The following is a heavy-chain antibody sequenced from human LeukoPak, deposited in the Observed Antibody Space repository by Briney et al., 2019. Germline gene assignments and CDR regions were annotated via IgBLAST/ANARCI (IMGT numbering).Heavy chain of an antibody. CDR1: GGSFSGYY. D-gene: IGHD3-16*01. CDR2: INHSGST. CDR3: ARGSPPWGYYYYGMDV. Sequence: SETLSLTCAVYGGSFSGYYWNWIRQPPGKGLEWIGEINHSGSTNYNPSLKSRVTISVDTSKNQFSLKLSSVTAADTAVYYCARGSPPWGYYYYGMDVWGQGTTVTVSS. J-gene: IGHJ6*02. V-gene: IGHV4-34*01.